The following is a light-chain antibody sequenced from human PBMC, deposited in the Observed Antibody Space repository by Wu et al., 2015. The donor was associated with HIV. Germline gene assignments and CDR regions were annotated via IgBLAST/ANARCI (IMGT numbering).Light chain of an antibody. Sequence: EILMTQSPATLSVSPGERATLSCRASQTVGSNLAWYQQKPGQAPRLLIYGASTRATGIPARFSGSGFATEFTLTISNIQSEDFAVYYCQQYNNWPPLSFGGGTKVE. CDR1: QTVGSN. V-gene: IGKV3-15*01. CDR2: GAS. J-gene: IGKJ4*01. CDR3: QQYNNWPPLS.